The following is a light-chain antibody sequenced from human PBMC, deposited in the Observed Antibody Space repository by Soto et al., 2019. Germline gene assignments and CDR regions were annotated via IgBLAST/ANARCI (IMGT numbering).Light chain of an antibody. Sequence: SYELTQPPSVSVSPGQTASITCSGDKLGDKYACWYQQKPGQSPVLVIYQDSKRPSGIPERFSGSNSGNTATLTISGTEAMDEADYYCQAWASSTEVVFGGGTQLTVL. CDR3: QAWASSTEVV. CDR1: KLGDKY. CDR2: QDS. V-gene: IGLV3-1*01. J-gene: IGLJ2*01.